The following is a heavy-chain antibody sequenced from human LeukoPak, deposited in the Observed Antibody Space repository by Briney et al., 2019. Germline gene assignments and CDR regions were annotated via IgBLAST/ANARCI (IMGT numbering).Heavy chain of an antibody. Sequence: PGGSLRLSCAASGFAFADYPMTWVRQAPGKGLEWVSDTSWNGGSTAYADSVKGRFTISRDNAKNSLYLQMNSLRAEDTALYYCARRSGSYRFDYWGQGTLVTASS. CDR2: TSWNGGST. J-gene: IGHJ4*02. V-gene: IGHV3-20*04. D-gene: IGHD1-26*01. CDR1: GFAFADYP. CDR3: ARRSGSYRFDY.